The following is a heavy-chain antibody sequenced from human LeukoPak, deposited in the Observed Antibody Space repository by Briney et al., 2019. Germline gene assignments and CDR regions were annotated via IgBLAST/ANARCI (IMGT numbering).Heavy chain of an antibody. J-gene: IGHJ5*02. Sequence: GSSVKVSCKASGGTFSSYAISWVRQAPGQGLEWMGGIIPIFGTANYAQKFQGRVTITADESTSTAYMELSSLRSEDTAMYYCAREAVTIFGVVIEGWXXXXXPXGQGXXXTV. CDR2: IIPIFGTA. CDR3: AREAVTIFGVVIEGWXXXXXP. D-gene: IGHD3-3*01. CDR1: GGTFSSYA. V-gene: IGHV1-69*01.